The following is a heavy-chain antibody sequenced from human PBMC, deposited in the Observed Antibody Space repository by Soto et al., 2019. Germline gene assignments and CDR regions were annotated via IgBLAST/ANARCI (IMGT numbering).Heavy chain of an antibody. J-gene: IGHJ6*03. CDR2: ISSSSSTI. D-gene: IGHD3-3*01. V-gene: IGHV3-48*01. Sequence: EVQLVESEGGLVQPGGSLRLSCAASGFTFSSYSMNWVRQAPGKGLEWVSYISSSSSTIYYADSVKGRFTISRDNAKNSLYLQMNSLRAEDTAVYYCARDDYDFWSGYSRSYYYYMDVWGKGTTVTVSS. CDR3: ARDDYDFWSGYSRSYYYYMDV. CDR1: GFTFSSYS.